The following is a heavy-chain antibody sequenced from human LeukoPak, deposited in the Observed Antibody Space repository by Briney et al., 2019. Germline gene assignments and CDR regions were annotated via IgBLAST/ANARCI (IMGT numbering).Heavy chain of an antibody. CDR2: IISAFGPA. D-gene: IGHD2-2*01. Sequence: SVKVSCTASGGTFSNHVMTWVRQAPGQGLEWMGGIISAFGPANYAQKFQGRVTITADESINTAYMELSSLRSEDTAVYYCARGVVPAAITSWFDPWGQGTLVTVSS. J-gene: IGHJ5*02. CDR3: ARGVVPAAITSWFDP. V-gene: IGHV1-69*13. CDR1: GGTFSNHV.